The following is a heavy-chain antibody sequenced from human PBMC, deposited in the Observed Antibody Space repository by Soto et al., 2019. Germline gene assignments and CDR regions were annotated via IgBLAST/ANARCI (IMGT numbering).Heavy chain of an antibody. CDR2: ISSSSSYI. CDR1: GFTFSSYS. Sequence: GGSLRLSCAASGFTFSSYSMNWVRQAPGKGLEWVSSISSSSSYIYYADSVKGRFTISRDNAKNSLYLQMNSLRAEDTAVYYCARGSSSSMGAPDYWGQGTLVTVS. V-gene: IGHV3-21*01. J-gene: IGHJ4*02. D-gene: IGHD6-6*01. CDR3: ARGSSSSMGAPDY.